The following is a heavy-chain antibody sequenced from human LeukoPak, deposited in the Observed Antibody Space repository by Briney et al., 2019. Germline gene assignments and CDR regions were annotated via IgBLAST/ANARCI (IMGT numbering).Heavy chain of an antibody. CDR1: GYSFTSYW. V-gene: IGHV5-10-1*01. J-gene: IGHJ4*02. D-gene: IGHD1-1*01. Sequence: GESLKISCKGSGYSFTSYWISWVRQMPGKGLEWMGRIDPSDSYTNYSPSFQGHVTISADKSISTAYLQWSSLKASDTAMYYCARHGHWNDDDFFDYWGQGTLSPSPQ. CDR2: IDPSDSYT. CDR3: ARHGHWNDDDFFDY.